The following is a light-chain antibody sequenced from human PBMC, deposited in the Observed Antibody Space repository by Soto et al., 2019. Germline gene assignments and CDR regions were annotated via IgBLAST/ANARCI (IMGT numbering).Light chain of an antibody. J-gene: IGKJ5*01. CDR2: GAS. CDR3: QQYNNWPTIT. Sequence: EIVMTQSPATLSVSPGERATLSCRASQSVSSKLAWYQQKPGQAPRLLLYGASTRATGIPARFSGSGSGTEFTLTISSLQPEDFAVYYCQQYNNWPTITFGQGTRLEIK. CDR1: QSVSSK. V-gene: IGKV3D-15*01.